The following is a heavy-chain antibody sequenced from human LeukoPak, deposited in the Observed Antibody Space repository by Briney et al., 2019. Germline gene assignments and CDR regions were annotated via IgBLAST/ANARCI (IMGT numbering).Heavy chain of an antibody. J-gene: IGHJ4*02. CDR1: GVSISSGSYF. Sequence: PSETLSLTCSVSGVSISSGSYFWSWIRQYPGKGQEWIGHISNSGSTYYNPSLKSRVTISVDTSKNQFSLKLSSVTAADTAVYYCAREGTTVAYWGQGTLVTVSS. CDR3: AREGTTVAY. D-gene: IGHD4-23*01. V-gene: IGHV4-30-4*08. CDR2: ISNSGST.